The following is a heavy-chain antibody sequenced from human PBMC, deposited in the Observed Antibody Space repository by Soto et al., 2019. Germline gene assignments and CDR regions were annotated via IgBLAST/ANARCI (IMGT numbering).Heavy chain of an antibody. CDR2: VSRNGINT. CDR3: AISYYDLVV. D-gene: IGHD3-16*01. Sequence: EEQLVQSGGGLVQPGGSLRLSCAASGFSFSSYDLFWVRQAPGKGLEYVSAVSRNGINTYYANSVKGRFTISRDNSKNIMYLQMGTLGGEDMAVYYCAISYYDLVVWGKGTRVIVSS. V-gene: IGHV3-64*01. J-gene: IGHJ6*04. CDR1: GFSFSSYD.